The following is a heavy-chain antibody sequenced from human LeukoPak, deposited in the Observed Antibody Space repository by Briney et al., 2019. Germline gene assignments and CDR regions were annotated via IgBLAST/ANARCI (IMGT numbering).Heavy chain of an antibody. CDR1: GFTCDDYG. CDR3: ARDLRNYYDSSRRGYYFDY. D-gene: IGHD3-22*01. V-gene: IGHV3-20*04. CDR2: INWNGGST. J-gene: IGHJ4*02. Sequence: GGSLTLSCAASGFTCDDYGMSWVRQAPGKGLEWVSGINWNGGSTGYADSVKGRFTISRDNAKNSLYLQMNSLRAEDSALYYCARDLRNYYDSSRRGYYFDYWGQGTLVTVCS.